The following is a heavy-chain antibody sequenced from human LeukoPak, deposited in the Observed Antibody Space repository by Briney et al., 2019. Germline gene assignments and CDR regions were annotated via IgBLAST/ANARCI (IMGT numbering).Heavy chain of an antibody. Sequence: GGSLRLSCSASGFTFTNAWMNWVRQAPGKGLEWVGRIKSKADGETIDYAAPVKGRFTFSRDDSKNMLYLQMNSLKSEDTAVYYCSTLTSRGLSDSWGQGTLVTVSS. CDR1: GFTFTNAW. V-gene: IGHV3-15*07. J-gene: IGHJ4*02. CDR2: IKSKADGETI. CDR3: STLTSRGLSDS. D-gene: IGHD1-20*01.